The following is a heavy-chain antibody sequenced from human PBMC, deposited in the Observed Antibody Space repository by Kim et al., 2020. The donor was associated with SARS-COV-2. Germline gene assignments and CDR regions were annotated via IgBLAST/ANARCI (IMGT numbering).Heavy chain of an antibody. V-gene: IGHV1-24*01. CDR3: ATYASGSRYFDL. CDR2: T. Sequence: TIYEQKFQGRVTMTEGTATDTGYMELSSLRSEDTAVYYCATYASGSRYFDLWGQGTLVTVSS. D-gene: IGHD3-10*01. J-gene: IGHJ4*02.